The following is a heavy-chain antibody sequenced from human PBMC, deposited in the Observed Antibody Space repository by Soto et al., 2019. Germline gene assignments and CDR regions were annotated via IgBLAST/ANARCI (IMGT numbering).Heavy chain of an antibody. CDR2: IFYSGST. CDR3: ASTYYTGDSGPYDY. D-gene: IGHD1-26*01. Sequence: PSETLSLTCTVSGGSISSSSYYWGWIRQPPGKGLEWIGSIFYSGSTYYNPSLKSRVTISVDTSKNRFSLKVKSVTVADTAVYYCASTYYTGDSGPYDYWGQGTLVT. V-gene: IGHV4-39*07. J-gene: IGHJ4*02. CDR1: GGSISSSSYY.